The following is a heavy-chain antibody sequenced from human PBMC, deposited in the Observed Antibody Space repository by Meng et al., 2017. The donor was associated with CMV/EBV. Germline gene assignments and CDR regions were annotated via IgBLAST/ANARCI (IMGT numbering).Heavy chain of an antibody. CDR2: ISSSGSTI. Sequence: GESLKISCAASGFTFSDYYMSWIRQAPGKGLEWVSYISSSGSTIYYANSVKGRFTISRDNAKNSLYLQMNSLRAEDTAVYYCARRWGYSLDYWGQGTLVTVSS. CDR3: ARRWGYSLDY. V-gene: IGHV3-11*01. D-gene: IGHD5-18*01. CDR1: GFTFSDYY. J-gene: IGHJ4*02.